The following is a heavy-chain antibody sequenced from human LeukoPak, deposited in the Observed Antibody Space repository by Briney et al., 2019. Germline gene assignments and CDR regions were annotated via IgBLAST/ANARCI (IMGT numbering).Heavy chain of an antibody. J-gene: IGHJ4*02. CDR2: ISGSGGST. D-gene: IGHD3-9*01. CDR3: AKDKADFDWLLGY. V-gene: IGHV3-23*01. Sequence: GGSLRLSCAASGFTFSSYAMSWVRQAPGKGLEWVSAISGSGGSTYYADSVKGRFTISRDNSKNTPYLQMNSLRAEDTAVYYCAKDKADFDWLLGYWSQGTLVTVSS. CDR1: GFTFSSYA.